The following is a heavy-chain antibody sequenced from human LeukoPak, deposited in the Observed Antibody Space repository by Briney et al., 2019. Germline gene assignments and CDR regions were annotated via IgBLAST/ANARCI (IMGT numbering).Heavy chain of an antibody. D-gene: IGHD2-21*01. CDR3: AKRVWGGSYYFDY. V-gene: IGHV3-23*01. CDR1: GFTFSSYA. Sequence: GGSLRLSCAASGFTFSSYAMSWVGQAPGKGLEWVSPISGSGDSTYYADSVKGRFTISRDNSKNTLYLQMDSLRAEDTAVYYCAKRVWGGSYYFDYWGQGTLVTVSS. J-gene: IGHJ4*02. CDR2: ISGSGDST.